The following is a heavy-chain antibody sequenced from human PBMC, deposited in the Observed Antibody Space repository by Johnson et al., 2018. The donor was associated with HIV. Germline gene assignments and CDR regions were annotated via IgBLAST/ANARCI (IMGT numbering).Heavy chain of an antibody. CDR3: ARAQLIFPKNAFDI. CDR1: GFTFSSFW. Sequence: VQLVESGGGLVQPGGSLTLSCVASGFTFSSFWMTWVRQAPGKGLEWVANIKLAGSDKYYVDSVKGRFTISRDNTKNSVYLLMNNLRVEDTAVYYCARAQLIFPKNAFDIWGQGTMVTVSS. D-gene: IGHD3-3*02. CDR2: IKLAGSDK. J-gene: IGHJ3*02. V-gene: IGHV3-7*01.